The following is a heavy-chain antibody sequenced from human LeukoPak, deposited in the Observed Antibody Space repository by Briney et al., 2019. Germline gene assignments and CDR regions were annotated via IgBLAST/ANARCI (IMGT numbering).Heavy chain of an antibody. CDR2: IIGSSGST. Sequence: GGSLRLSCVASGFSFNNYAMNWVRQAPGKGLEWVSLIIGSSGSTFYADSVKGRFTISRDKSKNTLYLQMNSLRAEDTAVYYCAKGAYDYIEIAYLDYWGQGSLVNVSS. V-gene: IGHV3-23*01. J-gene: IGHJ4*02. D-gene: IGHD5-12*01. CDR1: GFSFNNYA. CDR3: AKGAYDYIEIAYLDY.